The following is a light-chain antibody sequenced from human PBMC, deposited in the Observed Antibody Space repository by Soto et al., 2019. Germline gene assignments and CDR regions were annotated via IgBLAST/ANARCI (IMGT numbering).Light chain of an antibody. V-gene: IGLV2-23*02. CDR2: EVS. J-gene: IGLJ1*01. CDR3: CSHAGSTYV. Sequence: QSALTQPASVSGSPGQSITISCTGTSNDVGIYNVVFWYQQHPGKVPKLMIYEVSKRPSVVSNRFSGSKSGNTASLTISGLQAEDEADYYCCSHAGSTYVFGTGTKVTVL. CDR1: SNDVGIYNV.